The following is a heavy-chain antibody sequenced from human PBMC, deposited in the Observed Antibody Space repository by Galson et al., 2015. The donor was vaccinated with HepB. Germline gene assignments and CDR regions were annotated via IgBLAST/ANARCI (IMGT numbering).Heavy chain of an antibody. D-gene: IGHD6-13*01. CDR1: GYTFTSYG. J-gene: IGHJ3*02. CDR3: ARGLNGYSSSWYEEAFDI. Sequence: SVKVSCKASGYTFTSYGISWVRQAPGQGLEWMGWISAYNGNTNYAQKLQGRVTMTTDTSTSTAYMELRSLRSDDTAVYYCARGLNGYSSSWYEEAFDIWGQGTMVTVSS. CDR2: ISAYNGNT. V-gene: IGHV1-18*01.